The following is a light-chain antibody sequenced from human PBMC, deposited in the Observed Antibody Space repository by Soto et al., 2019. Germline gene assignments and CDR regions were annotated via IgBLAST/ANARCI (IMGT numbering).Light chain of an antibody. J-gene: IGLJ1*01. Sequence: QSALTQPPSVSGSPGQSVTISCTGTSTDFVSYNRVSWYQQPPGTAPKLIIYEASNRPSGVPDGFSGSKSGNTASLTIAGLQAEDEADYHCSSYTTGSTLYVFGGGTKVTV. CDR2: EAS. CDR1: STDFVSYNR. CDR3: SSYTTGSTLYV. V-gene: IGLV2-18*02.